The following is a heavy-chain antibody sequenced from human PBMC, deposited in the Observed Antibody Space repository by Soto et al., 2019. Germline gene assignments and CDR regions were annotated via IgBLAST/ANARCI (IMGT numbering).Heavy chain of an antibody. Sequence: GGSLRLSCTASGFTFGDYAMSWFRQAPGKGLEWVGFIRSKAYGGTTEYAASVKGRFTISRDDSKSIAYLQMNSLKTEDTAVYYCTRDNTDNDYINWFDPWGQGTLVTVSS. CDR2: IRSKAYGGTT. CDR1: GFTFGDYA. V-gene: IGHV3-49*03. J-gene: IGHJ5*02. D-gene: IGHD4-4*01. CDR3: TRDNTDNDYINWFDP.